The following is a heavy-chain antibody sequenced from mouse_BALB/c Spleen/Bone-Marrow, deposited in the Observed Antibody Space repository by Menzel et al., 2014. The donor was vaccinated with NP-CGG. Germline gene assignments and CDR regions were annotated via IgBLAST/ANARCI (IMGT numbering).Heavy chain of an antibody. V-gene: IGHV7-3*02. J-gene: IGHJ4*01. CDR3: VRDDYYAIDY. Sequence: EVKVVESGGGLVQPGGSLRLSCATSGFTFTDYYMSWVRQPPGKALEWLGFIRNKANGYTTEYSASVKGRFTISRDNSQSILYLQMNTLRAEDSATYCCVRDDYYAIDYWGQGTSVTVSS. CDR2: IRNKANGYTT. CDR1: GFTFTDYY.